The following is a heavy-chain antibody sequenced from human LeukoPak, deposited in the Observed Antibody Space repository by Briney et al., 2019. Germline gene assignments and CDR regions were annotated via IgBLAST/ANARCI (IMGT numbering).Heavy chain of an antibody. V-gene: IGHV3-30*02. CDR2: IRYDGSNK. CDR3: EKDRNIVVVPGVMSPIGY. CDR1: GFTFSDYG. J-gene: IGHJ4*02. D-gene: IGHD2-2*01. Sequence: PGGSLRLSCAASGFTFSDYGMHWVRQAPGKGLEWVAFIRYDGSNKYYADSVKGRFTISRDNSKNTLYLQMNSLRAEDTAVYYCEKDRNIVVVPGVMSPIGYWGQGTLVTVSS.